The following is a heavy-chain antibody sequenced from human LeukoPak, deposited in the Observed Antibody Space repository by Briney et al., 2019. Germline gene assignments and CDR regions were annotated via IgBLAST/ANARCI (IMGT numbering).Heavy chain of an antibody. D-gene: IGHD1-20*01. J-gene: IGHJ6*03. CDR3: ARDQINWNDPYYYYYMDV. CDR1: GGSIRSSNTYY. CDR2: MYYSGST. V-gene: IGHV4-39*07. Sequence: SETLSLTCTVSGGSIRSSNTYYWGWIRQPPGKGLEWIGSMYYSGSTYYNPSLKSRVTISVDTSKNQFSLKLSSVTAADTAVYYCARDQINWNDPYYYYYMDVWGKGTTVTVSS.